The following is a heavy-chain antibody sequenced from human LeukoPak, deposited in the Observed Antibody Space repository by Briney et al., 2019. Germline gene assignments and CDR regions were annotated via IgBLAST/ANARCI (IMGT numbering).Heavy chain of an antibody. V-gene: IGHV3-21*01. CDR2: ISSSSSYI. Sequence: GGSLRLSCAASGFTFSSYSMNWVRQAPGKGLEWVSSISSSSSYIYYADSVKGRFTISRDNAKNSLYLQMNSLRAEDTAVYYCARDRSSSWGCYWGQGTLVTVSS. D-gene: IGHD6-13*01. J-gene: IGHJ4*02. CDR3: ARDRSSSWGCY. CDR1: GFTFSSYS.